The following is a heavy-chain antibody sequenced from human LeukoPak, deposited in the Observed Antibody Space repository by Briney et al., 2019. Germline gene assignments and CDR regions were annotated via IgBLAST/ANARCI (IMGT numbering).Heavy chain of an antibody. D-gene: IGHD6-13*01. Sequence: GGSLRLSCAASGFTFSRNWMTWVRQPAGKGLEWVANIKQDGSEQYYADSVKGRFTISRDNAKNSLYLQMNSLRAEDTAVYYCARGPIAAAGDYWGQGTLVTVSS. CDR1: GFTFSRNW. V-gene: IGHV3-7*01. J-gene: IGHJ4*02. CDR3: ARGPIAAAGDY. CDR2: IKQDGSEQ.